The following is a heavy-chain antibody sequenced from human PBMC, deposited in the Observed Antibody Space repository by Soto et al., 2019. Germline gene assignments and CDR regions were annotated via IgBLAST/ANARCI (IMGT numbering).Heavy chain of an antibody. J-gene: IGHJ4*02. V-gene: IGHV3-23*01. CDR3: AKDTPQGSPKLWLRAYFDY. CDR1: GFTFSSYA. D-gene: IGHD5-18*01. Sequence: PGGSLRLSCAASGFTFSSYAMSWVRQAPGKGLEWVSAISGSGGSTYYADSVKGRFTISRDNSKNTLYLQMNSLRAEDTAVYYCAKDTPQGSPKLWLRAYFDYWGQGAQVTVPQ. CDR2: ISGSGGST.